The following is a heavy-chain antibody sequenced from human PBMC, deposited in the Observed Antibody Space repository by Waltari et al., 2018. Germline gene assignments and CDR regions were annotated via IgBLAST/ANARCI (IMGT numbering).Heavy chain of an antibody. CDR3: ARDWGPLFDY. D-gene: IGHD3-16*01. CDR1: GFTFSSYS. Sequence: EVQLVESGGGLVQPGGSLRLSCAASGFTFSSYSMNWVRQAPGKGLEWGSYISSSSSTMYYADSVKGRFTISRDNAKNSLYLQMNSLRAEDTAVYYCARDWGPLFDYWGQGTLVTVSS. V-gene: IGHV3-48*04. CDR2: ISSSSSTM. J-gene: IGHJ4*02.